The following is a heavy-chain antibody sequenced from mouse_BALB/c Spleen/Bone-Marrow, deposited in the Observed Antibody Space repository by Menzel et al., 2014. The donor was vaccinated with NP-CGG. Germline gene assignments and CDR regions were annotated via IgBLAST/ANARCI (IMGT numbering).Heavy chain of an antibody. CDR2: IAPGSGST. CDR1: GYTFTSCW. V-gene: IGHV1S41*01. Sequence: DLVKPGASVKLSCKASGYTFTSCWINWIKQRPGQGLEWIGRIAPGSGSTYYNEMFKGKATLTVDTSSSTAYIQLSSLSSEDSAVYFCARSRGGYFDVWGAGTTVTVSS. CDR3: ARSRGGYFDV. J-gene: IGHJ1*01.